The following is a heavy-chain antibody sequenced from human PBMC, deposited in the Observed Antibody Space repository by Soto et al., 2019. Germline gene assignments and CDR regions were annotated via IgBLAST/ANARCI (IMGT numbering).Heavy chain of an antibody. CDR3: AREAHYDYIWGSYRPFDY. CDR2: TYYRSKWYN. D-gene: IGHD3-16*02. V-gene: IGHV6-1*01. Sequence: SQTLSLTCAISGDSVSSNSAAWNWIRQSPSRGLEWLGRTYYRSKWYNDYAVSVKGRITINPDTSKNQFSLQLNSVTPEDTAVYYCAREAHYDYIWGSYRPFDYWGQGTLVTVSS. J-gene: IGHJ4*02. CDR1: GDSVSSNSAA.